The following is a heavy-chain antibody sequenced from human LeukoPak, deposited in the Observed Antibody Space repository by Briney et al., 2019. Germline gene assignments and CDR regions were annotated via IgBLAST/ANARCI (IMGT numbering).Heavy chain of an antibody. V-gene: IGHV4-59*08. CDR2: IYYSGST. D-gene: IGHD2-15*01. CDR3: ARHGYCSGGSCYWDY. CDR1: GGSISPFY. J-gene: IGHJ4*02. Sequence: SETLSLTCTVSGGSISPFYWSWIRQPPGKGLEWIAYIYYSGSTEYNPSLKSRVAISVDTSNNQVSLRLSSVAAADTAVYYCARHGYCSGGSCYWDYWGQGTLVTVSS.